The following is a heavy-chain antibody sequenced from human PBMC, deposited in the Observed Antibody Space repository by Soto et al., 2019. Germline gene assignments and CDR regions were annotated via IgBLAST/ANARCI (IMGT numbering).Heavy chain of an antibody. CDR2: ISGSGGST. Sequence: EVQRLESGGGLVQPGGSLRLSCAASGFTFRSYAMNWVRQAPGKGLEWVSVISGSGGSTYYADAVKGRFTISRDNSKNTLYLQMNSLRAEDTAVYYCAKRTVGWYFDLWGRGTLVTVSS. CDR1: GFTFRSYA. V-gene: IGHV3-23*01. CDR3: AKRTVGWYFDL. J-gene: IGHJ2*01. D-gene: IGHD4-17*01.